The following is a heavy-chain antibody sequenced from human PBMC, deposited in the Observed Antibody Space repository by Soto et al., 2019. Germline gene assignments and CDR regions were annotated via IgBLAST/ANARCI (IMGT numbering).Heavy chain of an antibody. CDR3: ARGPRSRSFDF. Sequence: SETLSLTCSVSGGSINSYYWSWIRQPPGKGLEWVGYIYYTGSTNYNPSLKSRVTISVDTSKNQFSLKLSSVTAADTAVYYCARGPRSRSFDFWGQRTLVTVSS. V-gene: IGHV4-59*12. CDR1: GGSINSYY. J-gene: IGHJ5*01. CDR2: IYYTGST.